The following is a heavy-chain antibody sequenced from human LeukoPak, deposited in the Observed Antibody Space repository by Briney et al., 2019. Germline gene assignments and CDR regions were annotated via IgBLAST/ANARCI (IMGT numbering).Heavy chain of an antibody. D-gene: IGHD3-22*01. V-gene: IGHV1-46*01. CDR2: INPSGGST. Sequence: ASVTVSCKASGYTFTSYYMHWVRQAPGQGLEWMGIINPSGGSTSYAQKFQGRVTMTRDMSTSTVYMELSSLRSEDTAVYYCARDIYDSSGYYYIWFDPWGQGTLVTVSS. J-gene: IGHJ5*02. CDR1: GYTFTSYY. CDR3: ARDIYDSSGYYYIWFDP.